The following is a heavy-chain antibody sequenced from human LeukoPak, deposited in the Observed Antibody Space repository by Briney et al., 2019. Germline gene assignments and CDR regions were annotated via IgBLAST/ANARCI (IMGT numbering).Heavy chain of an antibody. CDR2: ISGSGDST. J-gene: IGHJ4*02. CDR3: AKVPRYCGGGSCHGGYFDY. V-gene: IGHV3-23*01. D-gene: IGHD2-15*01. Sequence: GGSLRLSCAASGFTFSSYAMSWVRQAPGKGLEWVSAISGSGDSTYYADSVKGRFTISRDNSKNTLYLQMNSLRAEDTAVYYCAKVPRYCGGGSCHGGYFDYWGQGTLVTVSS. CDR1: GFTFSSYA.